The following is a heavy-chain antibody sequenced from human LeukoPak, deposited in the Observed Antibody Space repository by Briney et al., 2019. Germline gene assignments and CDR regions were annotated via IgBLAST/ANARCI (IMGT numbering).Heavy chain of an antibody. CDR1: GGSISSYY. CDR2: IYYSGST. D-gene: IGHD3-22*01. CDR3: ARDRFGGYGAFDI. J-gene: IGHJ3*02. Sequence: SETLSLTCTVSGGSISSYYWSWIRQPPGKGLEWIGYIYYSGSTNYNPSLKCRVTISVDTSKNQSSLKLSSVTAADTAVYYCARDRFGGYGAFDIWGQGTMVTVSS. V-gene: IGHV4-59*01.